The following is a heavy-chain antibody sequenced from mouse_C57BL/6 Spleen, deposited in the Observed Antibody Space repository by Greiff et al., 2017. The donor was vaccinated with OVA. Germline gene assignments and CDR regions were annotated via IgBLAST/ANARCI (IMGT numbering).Heavy chain of an antibody. CDR1: GYAFSSSW. Sequence: QVQLKQSGPELVKPGASVKISCKASGYAFSSSWMNWVKQRPGKGLEWIGRIYPGDGDTNYNGKFKGKATLTADKSSSTAYMQLSSLTSEDSAVYFCARWGYHYYAMDYWGQGTSVTVSS. CDR2: IYPGDGDT. D-gene: IGHD2-14*01. V-gene: IGHV1-82*01. J-gene: IGHJ4*01. CDR3: ARWGYHYYAMDY.